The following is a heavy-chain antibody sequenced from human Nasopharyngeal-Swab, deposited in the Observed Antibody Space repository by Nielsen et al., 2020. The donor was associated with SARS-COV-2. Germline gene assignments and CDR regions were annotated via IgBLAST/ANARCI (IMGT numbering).Heavy chain of an antibody. J-gene: IGHJ4*02. CDR1: GSSISSGYY. CDR2: IYHSGST. V-gene: IGHV4-38-2*02. D-gene: IGHD3-16*01. Sequence: GSLRLSCTVSGSSISSGYYWDWIRQSPGKGLEWIGSIYHSGSTYYNPSLKSRVTISVDTSKNQFSLKLSSVTAADTAVYYCASGGAPYYFDYWGQGTLVTVSS. CDR3: ASGGAPYYFDY.